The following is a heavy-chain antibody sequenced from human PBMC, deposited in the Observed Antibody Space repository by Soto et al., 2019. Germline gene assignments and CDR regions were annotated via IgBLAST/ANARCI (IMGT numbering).Heavy chain of an antibody. CDR1: GFTFSNSAA. CDR3: ARDWGIVATIGNWFDP. V-gene: IGHV6-1*01. D-gene: IGHD5-12*01. CDR2: TYYRSKWYN. Sequence: LRLSCAASGFTFSNSAAWNWIRQSPSRGLEWLGRTYYRSKWYNDYAVSVKSRITINPDTSKNQFSLQLNSVTPEDTAVYYCARDWGIVATIGNWFDPWGQGTLVTVSS. J-gene: IGHJ5*02.